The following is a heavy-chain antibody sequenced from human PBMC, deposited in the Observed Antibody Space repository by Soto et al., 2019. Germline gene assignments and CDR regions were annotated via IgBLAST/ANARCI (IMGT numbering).Heavy chain of an antibody. J-gene: IGHJ4*02. D-gene: IGHD3-22*01. CDR3: ARRWYDSSGYIIFDY. Sequence: SETLSLTCTVSGGSISSSSYYWGWIRQPPGKGLEWIGSSYYSGSTYYNPSLKSRVTISVGTSKNQFSLKLSSVTAADTAVYYCARRWYDSSGYIIFDYWGQGTLVTVSS. CDR1: GGSISSSSYY. CDR2: SYYSGST. V-gene: IGHV4-39*01.